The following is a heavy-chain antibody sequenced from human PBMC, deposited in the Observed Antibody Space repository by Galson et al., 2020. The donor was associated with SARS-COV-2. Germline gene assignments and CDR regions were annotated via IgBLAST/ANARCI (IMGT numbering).Heavy chain of an antibody. CDR1: GGTFRSSV. J-gene: IGHJ4*02. CDR3: AGRTGGTSGGRFDF. D-gene: IGHD2-15*01. V-gene: IGHV1-69*10. Sequence: SVKVSCKASGGTFRSSVVSWVRQAPGQGPEWMGWIIPILDITKIAQSFQDRVTISADKSTDTAYLELNSLTSQDSAVYFCAGRTGGTSGGRFDFWGQGSMVTVSS. CDR2: IIPILDIT.